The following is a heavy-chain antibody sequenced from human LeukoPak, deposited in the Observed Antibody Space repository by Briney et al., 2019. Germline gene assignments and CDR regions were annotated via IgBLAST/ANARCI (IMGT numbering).Heavy chain of an antibody. V-gene: IGHV4-59*08. Sequence: SETLSLTCTVSGGSISSYYRSWIRQPPGKGLEWIAYISDIGSINYNPSLKSRVTISLDTSKNQFSLKLSSVTAADMAVYYCAGHHPRNTVDFWGQGTLVTVSS. CDR2: ISDIGSI. J-gene: IGHJ4*02. CDR3: AGHHPRNTVDF. D-gene: IGHD2-8*02. CDR1: GGSISSYY.